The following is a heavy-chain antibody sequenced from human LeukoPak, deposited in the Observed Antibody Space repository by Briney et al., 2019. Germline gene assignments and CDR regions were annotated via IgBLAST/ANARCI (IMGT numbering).Heavy chain of an antibody. V-gene: IGHV3-53*05. D-gene: IGHD1-26*01. CDR3: ATNGYSGTYNRYFDS. CDR2: IYAGGTT. Sequence: GGSLRLSCAASGFTFSSSYMSWVRQAPGKGLEWVSVIYAGGTTYYPDSVKGRFTISRDNSKNTLYLQMDSLRSEDTAVYYCATNGYSGTYNRYFDSWGQGTLVTVSS. CDR1: GFTFSSSY. J-gene: IGHJ4*02.